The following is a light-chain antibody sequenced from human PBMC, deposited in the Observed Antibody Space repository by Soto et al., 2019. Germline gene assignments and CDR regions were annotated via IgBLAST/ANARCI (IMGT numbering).Light chain of an antibody. Sequence: DIQVTQSPSSLSASVGDTVTISCRTSQTINTYLNWHQQQPGRAPKLLIFAASTLLSGVPSRFTGSGSGTDFTLTITGLQPEDFATYFCQQGSSPPYTFGPGTQL. CDR3: QQGSSPPYT. CDR2: AAS. J-gene: IGKJ2*01. CDR1: QTINTY. V-gene: IGKV1-39*01.